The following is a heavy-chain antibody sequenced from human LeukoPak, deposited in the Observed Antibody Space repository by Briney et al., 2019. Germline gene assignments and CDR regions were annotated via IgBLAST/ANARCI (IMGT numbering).Heavy chain of an antibody. CDR1: GFTFSSYE. J-gene: IGHJ4*02. D-gene: IGHD5-18*01. CDR3: AKDLLTAMVKFRDY. V-gene: IGHV3-23*01. Sequence: GGSLRLSCAASGFTFSSYEMNWVRQAPGKGLEWVSAISGSGGSTYYADSVKGRFTISRDNSKNTLYLQMNSLRAEDTAVYYCAKDLLTAMVKFRDYWGQGTLVTVSS. CDR2: ISGSGGST.